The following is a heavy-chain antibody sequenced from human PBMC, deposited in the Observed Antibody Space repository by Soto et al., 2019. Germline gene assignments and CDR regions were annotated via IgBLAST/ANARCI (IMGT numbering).Heavy chain of an antibody. J-gene: IGHJ4*02. CDR2: IYYSGST. D-gene: IGHD6-13*01. V-gene: IGHV4-30-4*01. CDR3: ARDSSSWTTGLLDY. Sequence: QVQLQESGPGLVKPSQTLSLTCTVSGGSISSRGYHWSWIRQPPGKGLEWIGCIYYSGSTYYNPSRKSPVTMALDTSKNQISVKLSSVTAADTAVYYCARDSSSWTTGLLDYWGQGTLVTVSS. CDR1: GGSISSRGYH.